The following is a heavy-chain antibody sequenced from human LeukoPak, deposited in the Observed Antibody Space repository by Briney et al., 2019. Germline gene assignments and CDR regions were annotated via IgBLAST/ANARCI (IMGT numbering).Heavy chain of an antibody. J-gene: IGHJ4*02. Sequence: PGGSLRLSCAASGFTFSYYGMHWVRQAPGKGLEWVTFIGCDGTDKYYADSVKGRFTISRDNSKNTLSLHMNSLRAEDTAVYYCARDLTYNSWYYFDSWGQGTVIIVSS. D-gene: IGHD6-13*01. V-gene: IGHV3-30*02. CDR1: GFTFSYYG. CDR3: ARDLTYNSWYYFDS. CDR2: IGCDGTDK.